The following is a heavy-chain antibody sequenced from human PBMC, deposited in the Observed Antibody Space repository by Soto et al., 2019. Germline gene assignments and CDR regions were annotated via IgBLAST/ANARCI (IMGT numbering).Heavy chain of an antibody. CDR3: ARWSYLDY. J-gene: IGHJ4*02. D-gene: IGHD3-3*01. Sequence: PGGSLRLSCEASGLSFSNTWVSWVRQAPGKGLEWVSTISGSDGKTFYADSVKGCCSISRDTSQSTVYLQMNSLRADDTAMYYCARWSYLDYWGQGTRVTVSS. V-gene: IGHV3-23*01. CDR1: GLSFSNTW. CDR2: ISGSDGKT.